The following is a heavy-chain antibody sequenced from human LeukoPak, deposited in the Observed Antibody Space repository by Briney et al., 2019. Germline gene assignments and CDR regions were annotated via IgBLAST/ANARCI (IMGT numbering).Heavy chain of an antibody. CDR2: ISSSSSYI. CDR1: GFTFSSYS. J-gene: IGHJ4*02. V-gene: IGHV3-21*01. CDR3: ARREVAAEISFGFDY. D-gene: IGHD2-15*01. Sequence: GGSLRLSCAASGFTFSSYSMNWVRQAPGKGLEWVSSISSSSSYIYYADSVKGRFTISRDNAKNSLYLQMNSLRAEDTAVYYCARREVAAEISFGFDYWGQETLVTVSS.